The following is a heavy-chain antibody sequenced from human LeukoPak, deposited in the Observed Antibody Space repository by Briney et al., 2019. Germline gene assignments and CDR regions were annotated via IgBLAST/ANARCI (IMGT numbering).Heavy chain of an antibody. CDR3: ARVGIVGATSYYFDY. J-gene: IGHJ4*02. CDR2: IYYSGST. CDR1: GGSISSSCYY. V-gene: IGHV4-39*07. D-gene: IGHD1-26*01. Sequence: SETLSLTCTVSGGSISSSCYYWGWIRQPPGKGLEWIGSIYYSGSTYYNPSLKSRVTISVDTSKNQFSLKLSSVTAADTAVYYCARVGIVGATSYYFDYWGQGTLVTVSS.